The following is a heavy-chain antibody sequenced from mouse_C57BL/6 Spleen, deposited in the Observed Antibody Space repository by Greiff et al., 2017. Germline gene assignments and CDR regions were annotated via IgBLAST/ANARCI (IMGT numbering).Heavy chain of an antibody. CDR2: SDPSDSET. CDR1: GYTFTSYW. Sequence: QVQLQQPGAELVRPGSSVKLSCKASGYTFTSYWMYWVKPRPILGLEWIGNSDPSDSETHYNQKFKDKATLTVDKSSSTGDMQLSSLTSEDSAVYYCARGSFTYWGQGTLVTVAA. CDR3: ARGSFTY. V-gene: IGHV1-52*01. J-gene: IGHJ3*01.